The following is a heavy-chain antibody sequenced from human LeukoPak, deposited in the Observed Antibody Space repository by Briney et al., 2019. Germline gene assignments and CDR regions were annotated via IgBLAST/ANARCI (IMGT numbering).Heavy chain of an antibody. J-gene: IGHJ4*02. CDR2: INPNSGGT. Sequence: ASVKVSCKASGYTFTGYYMHWVRQAPGQGLEWMGWINPNSGGTNYAQKFQGRVTMTRDTSISTAYMELSRLRSDDTAMYYCARILTTVTTMDYSGQGTLVTVSS. V-gene: IGHV1-2*02. D-gene: IGHD4-17*01. CDR3: ARILTTVTTMDY. CDR1: GYTFTGYY.